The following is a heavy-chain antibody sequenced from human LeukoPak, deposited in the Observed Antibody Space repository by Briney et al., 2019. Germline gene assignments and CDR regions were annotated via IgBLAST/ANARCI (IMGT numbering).Heavy chain of an antibody. CDR3: ARAEDQGRYFDWLPGFAP. D-gene: IGHD3-9*01. J-gene: IGHJ5*02. CDR1: GGTVSSYV. Sequence: ASVKVSCKASGGTVSSYVIGWVRQAPGQGLEWMGGVLPIFGTAIYAQKWQGRVTITADESTSTAYMELRSLRSEDTAIYYCARAEDQGRYFDWLPGFAPWGQGTLVIVSS. CDR2: VLPIFGTA. V-gene: IGHV1-69*13.